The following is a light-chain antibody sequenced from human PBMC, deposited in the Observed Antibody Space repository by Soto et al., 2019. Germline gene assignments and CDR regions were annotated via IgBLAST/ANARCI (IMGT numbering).Light chain of an antibody. CDR3: QQYDTSPFT. CDR1: QSISSSY. CDR2: ATS. J-gene: IGKJ3*01. V-gene: IGKV3-20*01. Sequence: EIVLTQSPGTLSLSPGEIATLSCRASQSISSSYLAWYQHKPGQAPRLLLFATSIRATGIPDRISCSGSGTDFTLSISRLEPEDFAVYYCQQYDTSPFTFGPGTKVDI.